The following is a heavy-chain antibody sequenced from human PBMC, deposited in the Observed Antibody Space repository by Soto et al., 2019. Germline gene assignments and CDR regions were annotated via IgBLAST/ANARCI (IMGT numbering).Heavy chain of an antibody. CDR1: GLIFSDVW. J-gene: IGHJ4*02. Sequence: GSLRLSCAASGLIFSDVWMTWVRQAPGKGLEWVGRIKTKPDDGTIDYAAPVRGRFTISRDDSKNTLYLQMTSLTPDDTGVYYCTTSNLGVNFWGPGTLVTVSS. V-gene: IGHV3-15*01. CDR3: TTSNLGVNF. CDR2: IKTKPDDGTI. D-gene: IGHD1-1*01.